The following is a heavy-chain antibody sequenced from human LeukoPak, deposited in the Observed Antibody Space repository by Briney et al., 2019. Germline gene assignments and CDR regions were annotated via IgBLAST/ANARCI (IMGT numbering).Heavy chain of an antibody. J-gene: IGHJ4*02. V-gene: IGHV4-34*01. D-gene: IGHD4-17*01. CDR3: ARAATVTTVGSIDY. CDR2: INHSGST. Sequence: SETLSLTCAVYGGSFSGYYWSWIRQPPGKGLEWIGEINHSGSTNYNPSLKSRVTISVDTSKNQFSLKLSSVTAADTAVYYCARAATVTTVGSIDYWGQGTLVTVSS. CDR1: GGSFSGYY.